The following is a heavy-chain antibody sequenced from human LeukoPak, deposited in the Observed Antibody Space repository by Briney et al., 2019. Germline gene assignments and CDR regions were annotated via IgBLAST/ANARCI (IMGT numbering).Heavy chain of an antibody. J-gene: IGHJ4*02. CDR3: ARDIGYHTFDY. V-gene: IGHV3-7*05. CDR2: IKEDGSDK. CDR1: GFTFSNFW. D-gene: IGHD5-12*01. Sequence: GGSLRLSCAASGFTFSNFWMAWVRQAPGKGLEWVAHIKEDGSDKKYVDSVKGRFTISRDNPKNSLYLQMNSLRAEDTAVYYCARDIGYHTFDYWGQGGLVTVSS.